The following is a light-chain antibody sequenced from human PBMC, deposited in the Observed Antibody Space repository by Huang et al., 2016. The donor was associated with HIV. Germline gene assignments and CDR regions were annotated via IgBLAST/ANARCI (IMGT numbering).Light chain of an antibody. CDR2: KAS. J-gene: IGKJ2*01. Sequence: DIQMTQSPSTLSASVGDRVTITCRASQSINNWLAWYQQKPGKAPKLLIYKASILEFTLTISSLQPDDFATYFCQRYNDYSWYTFGQGTKLEIK. CDR3: QRYNDYSWYT. CDR1: QSINNW. V-gene: IGKV1-5*03.